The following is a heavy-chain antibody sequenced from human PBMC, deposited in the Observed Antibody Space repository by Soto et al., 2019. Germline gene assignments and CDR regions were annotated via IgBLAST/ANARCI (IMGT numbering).Heavy chain of an antibody. J-gene: IGHJ4*02. CDR1: GFTFSNYA. V-gene: IGHV3-23*01. CDR3: AKQVRDGTSSPYYFDY. Sequence: GGSLRLSCAGSGFTFSNYAMSWFRQAPGKGLEWVSAISSAVNIYYADSVKGRFTISRDNSKNTLSLQMNSLRAEDTAVYYCAKQVRDGTSSPYYFDYWGQGTLVTVSS. D-gene: IGHD6-6*01. CDR2: ISSAVNI.